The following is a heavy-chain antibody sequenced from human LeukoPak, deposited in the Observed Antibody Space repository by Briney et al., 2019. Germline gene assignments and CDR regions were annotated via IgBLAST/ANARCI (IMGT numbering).Heavy chain of an antibody. CDR3: AKARGLIGGAFDI. D-gene: IGHD3-22*01. CDR1: GFIFSNYA. CDR2: VSWDGDTT. V-gene: IGHV3-43*01. J-gene: IGHJ3*02. Sequence: GGSLRLSCAASGFIFSNYAVSWVRQAPGKGLEWVSLVSWDGDTTYYADSVKGRFTISRDNSKNSLYLQMNSLRTEDTALYYCAKARGLIGGAFDIWGQGTMVTVSS.